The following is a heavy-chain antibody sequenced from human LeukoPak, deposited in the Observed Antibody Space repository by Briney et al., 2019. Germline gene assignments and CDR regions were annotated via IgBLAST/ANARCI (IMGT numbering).Heavy chain of an antibody. CDR1: GFTFSSYV. D-gene: IGHD2-21*02. V-gene: IGHV3-30-3*01. J-gene: IGHJ4*02. CDR2: ISYDGSNK. Sequence: GGSLRLSCAASGFTFSSYVMHWVRQAPGKGLEWVAVISYDGSNKYYADSVKGRFTISRDNSKNTLYVQMNSLKTEDTAVYYCTTTSRILAYCGGDCSSSYYFDYWGQGTLVTVSS. CDR3: TTTSRILAYCGGDCSSSYYFDY.